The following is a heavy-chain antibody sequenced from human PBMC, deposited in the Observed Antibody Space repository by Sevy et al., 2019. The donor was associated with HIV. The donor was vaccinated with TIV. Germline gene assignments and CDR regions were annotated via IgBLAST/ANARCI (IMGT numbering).Heavy chain of an antibody. D-gene: IGHD2-8*01. CDR2: LTFGCGKI. CDR1: GFNFNIYS. V-gene: IGHV3-23*01. J-gene: IGHJ4*02. Sequence: GGSLRLSCAVSGFNFNIYSMSWVRQAPGKELEWVSTLTFGCGKINYADSVKGRFIISRDDSENTLYLQMNSLRAEDTAVYFCAREGCTRPHDYWGQGTLVTVSS. CDR3: AREGCTRPHDY.